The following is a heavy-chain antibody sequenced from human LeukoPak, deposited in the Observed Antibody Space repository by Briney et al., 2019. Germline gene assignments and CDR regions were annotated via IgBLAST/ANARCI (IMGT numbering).Heavy chain of an antibody. J-gene: IGHJ4*02. CDR2: IYSGGNT. Sequence: PGGSLRLSCAASGFTVSSNYMSWVRQAPGKGLEWVSVIYSGGNTYYADSVKGRFTISRDNSKNTLYLKMNSLRAEDTAVYYCAQSGTYFPFDNWGQGTLVTVSS. D-gene: IGHD1-26*01. CDR3: AQSGTYFPFDN. V-gene: IGHV3-66*01. CDR1: GFTVSSNY.